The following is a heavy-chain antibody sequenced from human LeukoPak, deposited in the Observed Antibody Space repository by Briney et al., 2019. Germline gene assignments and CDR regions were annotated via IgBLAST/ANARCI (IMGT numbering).Heavy chain of an antibody. CDR2: INHSGST. CDR1: GGSFSGYY. Sequence: SETLSLTCAVYGGSFSGYYWSWIRQPPGKGLEWIGEINHSGSTNYNPSLKSRVTISVDTSKNQFSLKLSSVTAADTAVYYCARWRGCCSGGSCPPDYYYYYGMDVWGQGATVTVSS. J-gene: IGHJ6*02. D-gene: IGHD2-15*01. CDR3: ARWRGCCSGGSCPPDYYYYYGMDV. V-gene: IGHV4-34*01.